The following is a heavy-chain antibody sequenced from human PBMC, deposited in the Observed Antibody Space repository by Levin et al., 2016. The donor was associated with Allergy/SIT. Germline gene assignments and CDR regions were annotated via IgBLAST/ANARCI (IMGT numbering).Heavy chain of an antibody. V-gene: IGHV3-23*01. D-gene: IGHD3-22*01. Sequence: WIRQPPGKGLEWVSAISGSGGSTYYADSVKGRFTISRDNSKNTLYLQMNSLRAEDTAVYYCAKDGPYYYDSSGYYPPSPAIDYWGQGTLVTVSS. J-gene: IGHJ4*02. CDR2: ISGSGGST. CDR3: AKDGPYYYDSSGYYPPSPAIDY.